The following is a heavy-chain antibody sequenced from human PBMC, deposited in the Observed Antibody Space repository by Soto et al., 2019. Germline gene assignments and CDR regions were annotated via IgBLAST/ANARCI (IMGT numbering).Heavy chain of an antibody. CDR2: IYHSGST. V-gene: IGHV4-4*02. D-gene: IGHD3-16*01. Sequence: QVQLQESGPGLVKPSGTLSLTCAVSGGSISSSNWGSWVRQPPGKGLEWIGEIYHSGSTNYNPSLRSRVTISVDKSRNQFPRKLSSVTAADTAVYYWARAAMGGSRGQFDYWGQGTLVTVSS. J-gene: IGHJ4*02. CDR3: ARAAMGGSRGQFDY. CDR1: GGSISSSNW.